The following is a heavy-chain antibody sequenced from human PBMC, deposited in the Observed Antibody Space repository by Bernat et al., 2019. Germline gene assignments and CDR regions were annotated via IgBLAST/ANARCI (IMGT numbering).Heavy chain of an antibody. CDR1: GFTFSDYS. J-gene: IGHJ6*02. V-gene: IGHV3-30*04. D-gene: IGHD1-26*01. CDR2: VSYDGRNK. Sequence: VQLVESGGGVVQPGRSLRLSCVASGFTFSDYSLHWVRQAPGKGLEWVAVVSYDGRNKYYEDSVQARFIISRDDSENTLYLQMDSLKSADTAVYYCVRGGAGLFFCHGMDVWGRGTTVTVSS. CDR3: VRGGAGLFFCHGMDV.